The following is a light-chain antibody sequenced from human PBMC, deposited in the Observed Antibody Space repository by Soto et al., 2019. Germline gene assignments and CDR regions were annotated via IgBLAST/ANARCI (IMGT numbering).Light chain of an antibody. V-gene: IGKV2-30*02. CDR1: QSLIHSDGDTY. J-gene: IGKJ1*01. CDR3: MQGTHWPWT. Sequence: DVVMTQSPLSLPVTLGQPASISCRSSQSLIHSDGDTYLNWFQQRPGQSPRHLIYKVSDRDSGVPARFSGSGSGADFTLKISRVEAEDVGVYYCMQGTHWPWTFGQGTEVEIK. CDR2: KVS.